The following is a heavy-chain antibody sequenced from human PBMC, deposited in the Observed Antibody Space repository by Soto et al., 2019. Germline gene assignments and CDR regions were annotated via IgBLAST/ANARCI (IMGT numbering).Heavy chain of an antibody. CDR3: AKASTWYPYFDY. J-gene: IGHJ4*02. Sequence: EVQLLESGGGLVQPGGSLRLSCAASGFTFSSYAMNWVRQAPGKGLEWVSAISSSGGSTYYADSVKGRFTISRDNSKNPLYLQMTTLTAEDTAVYYCAKASTWYPYFDYWGQGTLVTVSS. CDR1: GFTFSSYA. V-gene: IGHV3-23*01. D-gene: IGHD6-13*01. CDR2: ISSSGGST.